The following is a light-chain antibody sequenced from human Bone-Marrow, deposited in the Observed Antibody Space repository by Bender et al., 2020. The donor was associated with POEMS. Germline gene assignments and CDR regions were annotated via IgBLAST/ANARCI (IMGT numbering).Light chain of an antibody. CDR1: ALPKKF. Sequence: SYELTQPPSVSVSPGQTARIPCSGDALPKKFAYWYQQRSGQAPVLVISEDNKRPSSIPDRFSGSSSGTVATLIISGAQVEDEADYYCYSTDTTGIHKVFGGGTRLTVL. CDR3: YSTDTTGIHKV. V-gene: IGLV3-10*01. J-gene: IGLJ3*02. CDR2: EDN.